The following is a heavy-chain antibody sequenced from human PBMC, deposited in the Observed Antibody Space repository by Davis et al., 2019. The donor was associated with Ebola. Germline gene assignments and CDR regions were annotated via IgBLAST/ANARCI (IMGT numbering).Heavy chain of an antibody. Sequence: ASVKVSCKVSGYTLTEFSMHWVRQAPGKGLEWMGGFDPEQTETIYAQRFKGRVTMTEDTSTDTAYMELNSLRSDDTAVYYCATYRWGGDLDYWGQGTLVTVSS. CDR3: ATYRWGGDLDY. J-gene: IGHJ4*02. D-gene: IGHD3-16*01. CDR2: FDPEQTET. V-gene: IGHV1-24*01. CDR1: GYTLTEFS.